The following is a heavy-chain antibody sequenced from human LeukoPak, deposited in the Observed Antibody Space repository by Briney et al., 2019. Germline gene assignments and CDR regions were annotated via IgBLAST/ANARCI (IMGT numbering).Heavy chain of an antibody. CDR3: AKDKSRFLEWLPADY. CDR2: ISGSSGST. CDR1: GFTFSSYD. D-gene: IGHD3-3*01. V-gene: IGHV3-23*01. J-gene: IGHJ4*02. Sequence: GGSLRLSCAASGFTFSSYDMRWVRQAPGKGLEWVSAISGSSGSTYYADSVKGRFTISRDNSKNTLYLQMNSLRAEDTAVYYCAKDKSRFLEWLPADYGGQGTLVTVYS.